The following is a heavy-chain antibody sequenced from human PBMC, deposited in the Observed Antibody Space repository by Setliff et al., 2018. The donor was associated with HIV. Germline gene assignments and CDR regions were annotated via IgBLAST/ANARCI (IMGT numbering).Heavy chain of an antibody. D-gene: IGHD3-22*01. J-gene: IGHJ4*02. CDR2: IYSDGST. V-gene: IGHV3-66*02. CDR3: ARVRLYSSALDY. Sequence: GGSLRLSCAASGFTVSSHYMSWVRQAPGKGLEWVSTIYSDGSTYHADSVKGRFTLSRDTSKNTLSLQMNSLRPEDTAVFYCARVRLYSSALDYWGQGTSVTVSS. CDR1: GFTVSSHY.